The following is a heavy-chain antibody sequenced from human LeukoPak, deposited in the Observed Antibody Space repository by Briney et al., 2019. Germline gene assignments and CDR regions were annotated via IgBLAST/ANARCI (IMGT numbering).Heavy chain of an antibody. D-gene: IGHD2-2*01. Sequence: GGSLRLSCAASGFTFSSYAMSWVRQAPGKGLEWVGRIKSKTDGGTTDYAAPVKGRFTISRDDSKNTLYLQMNSLKTEDTAVYYCTTDPGGSSTSGYYYYYYYMDVWGKGTTVTVSS. CDR3: TTDPGGSSTSGYYYYYYYMDV. CDR1: GFTFSSYA. CDR2: IKSKTDGGTT. V-gene: IGHV3-15*01. J-gene: IGHJ6*03.